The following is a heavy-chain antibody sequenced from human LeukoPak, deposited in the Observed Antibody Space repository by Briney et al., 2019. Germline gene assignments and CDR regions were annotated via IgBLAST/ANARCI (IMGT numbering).Heavy chain of an antibody. CDR3: ARDHCSGGSCYYDY. J-gene: IGHJ4*02. Sequence: ASVKVSCTASDYTFTSYGISWVRQAPGQGLEWMGWISAYNGNTNYAQKLQGRVTMTTDTSTSTAYMELRSLRSDDTAVYYCARDHCSGGSCYYDYWGQGTLVTVSS. CDR2: ISAYNGNT. V-gene: IGHV1-18*01. D-gene: IGHD2-15*01. CDR1: DYTFTSYG.